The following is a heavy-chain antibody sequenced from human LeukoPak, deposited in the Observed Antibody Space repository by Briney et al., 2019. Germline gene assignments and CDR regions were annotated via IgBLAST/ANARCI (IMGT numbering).Heavy chain of an antibody. CDR1: GFTFSTYG. J-gene: IGHJ4*02. V-gene: IGHV3-30*02. CDR3: AKDHVGTWSALDY. Sequence: GGSLRLSCAASGFTFSTYGMHWVRQAPGKGLEWVAFIRYDGSDKYYADSVKGRFILSRDNSRNTLSLEMNSLRAEDTAVYYCAKDHVGTWSALDYWGQGTLVTVSS. D-gene: IGHD6-13*01. CDR2: IRYDGSDK.